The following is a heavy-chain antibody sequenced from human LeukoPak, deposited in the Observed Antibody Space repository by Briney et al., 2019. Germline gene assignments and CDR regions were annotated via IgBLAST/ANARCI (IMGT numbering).Heavy chain of an antibody. CDR2: ISGSGGST. D-gene: IGHD1-14*01. V-gene: IGHV3-23*01. CDR3: ATPKTRLLQPRGFGI. J-gene: IGHJ3*02. Sequence: AGGSLRLSCAASGFTFSSYAMSWVRQAPGKGLEWVSAISGSGGSTYYADSVKGRFTISRDNSKNTLYLQMNSLRAEDTAVYYCATPKTRLLQPRGFGIWGQGTMGTGSS. CDR1: GFTFSSYA.